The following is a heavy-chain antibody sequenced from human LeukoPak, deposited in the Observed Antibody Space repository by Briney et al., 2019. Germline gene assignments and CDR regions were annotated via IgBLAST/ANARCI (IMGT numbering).Heavy chain of an antibody. D-gene: IGHD3-22*01. V-gene: IGHV4-59*12. Sequence: SETLSLTCTVSGGSISSYYWSWIRQPPGKGLEWIGEIYHSGSTNYNPSLKSRVTISVDKSKNQFSLKLSSVTAADTAVYYCARMDSGYYGNWFDPWGQGTLLTVSS. CDR1: GGSISSYY. CDR3: ARMDSGYYGNWFDP. J-gene: IGHJ5*02. CDR2: IYHSGST.